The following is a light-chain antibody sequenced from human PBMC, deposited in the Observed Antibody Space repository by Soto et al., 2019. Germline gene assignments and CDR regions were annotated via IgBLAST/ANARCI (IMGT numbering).Light chain of an antibody. J-gene: IGLJ1*01. CDR3: TSYTSISTYV. CDR2: DVT. V-gene: IGLV2-14*01. Sequence: QSALTQPASVSGPPGHSITISCTGTSSDIGAYNYVSWYQHHPGKAPRLVIYDVTNRPSGISDRFSGSKSGNTASLTISGLLAEDEADYYCTSYTSISTYVFGTGTKSPS. CDR1: SSDIGAYNY.